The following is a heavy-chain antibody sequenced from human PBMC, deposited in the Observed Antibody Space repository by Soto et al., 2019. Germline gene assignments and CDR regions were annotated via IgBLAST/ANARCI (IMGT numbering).Heavy chain of an antibody. CDR2: IYYSGST. V-gene: IGHV4-39*01. J-gene: IGHJ5*02. Sequence: WGWIRQPPGKGLEWIGTIYYSGSTYYNPSLKSRVTISVDTSKNQFSLKLSSVTAADTAVYYCATSNCFDPWGRGTLVTVSS. CDR3: ATSNCFDP.